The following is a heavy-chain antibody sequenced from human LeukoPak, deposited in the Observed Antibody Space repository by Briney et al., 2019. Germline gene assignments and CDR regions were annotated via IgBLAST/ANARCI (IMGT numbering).Heavy chain of an antibody. Sequence: GESLQISCKGSGYSFTSYWIGWVRQMPGKGLEWMGIIYPGDSDTRYSPSFQGQVTISADKSISTAYLQWSSLKASDTAMYYCASSSNYYDSSGYYLAPDDAFDIWGQGTMVTVSS. CDR3: ASSSNYYDSSGYYLAPDDAFDI. D-gene: IGHD3-22*01. V-gene: IGHV5-51*01. CDR2: IYPGDSDT. CDR1: GYSFTSYW. J-gene: IGHJ3*02.